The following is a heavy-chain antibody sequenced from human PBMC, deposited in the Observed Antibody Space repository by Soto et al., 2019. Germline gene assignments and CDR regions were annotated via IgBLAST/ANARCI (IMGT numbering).Heavy chain of an antibody. CDR2: IYYSGST. J-gene: IGHJ4*02. D-gene: IGHD3-3*01. CDR1: GGSISSSSYY. CDR3: ASTVITIFGVGYLASSHFAY. Sequence: SETLSLTCTVSGGSISSSSYYWGWIRQPPGKGLEWIGSIYYSGSTYYNPSLKSRVTISVDTSKNQFSLKLSSVTAADTAVYYCASTVITIFGVGYLASSHFAYWGQGTLVTVSS. V-gene: IGHV4-39*01.